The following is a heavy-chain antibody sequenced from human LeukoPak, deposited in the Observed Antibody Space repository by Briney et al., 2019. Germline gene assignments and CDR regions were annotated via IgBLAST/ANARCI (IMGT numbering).Heavy chain of an antibody. D-gene: IGHD6-13*01. J-gene: IGHJ2*01. CDR3: ARGLAAASTGGEYFDL. CDR1: GYTFTSYG. V-gene: IGHV1-18*01. CDR2: ISAYNGNT. Sequence: ASVKVSCKASGYTFTSYGISWVRQAPGQGLEWMGWISAYNGNTNYAQKLQGRVIMTTDTSTSTAYMELRSLRSDDTAVYYCARGLAAASTGGEYFDLWGRGTLVTVSS.